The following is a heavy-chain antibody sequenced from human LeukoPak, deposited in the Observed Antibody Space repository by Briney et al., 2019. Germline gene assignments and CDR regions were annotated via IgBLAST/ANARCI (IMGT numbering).Heavy chain of an antibody. Sequence: GGSLRLSCAASGFTFSSSAMHWVRQAPGKGLEWVAFLSYDSRGEFYADSVKGRFTISRDDSKNMLFLQMNSLTAEDTAVYFCAREGLERHLALDSWGQGTLVTVSS. J-gene: IGHJ4*02. CDR2: LSYDSRGE. CDR3: AREGLERHLALDS. D-gene: IGHD1-1*01. V-gene: IGHV3-30*04. CDR1: GFTFSSSA.